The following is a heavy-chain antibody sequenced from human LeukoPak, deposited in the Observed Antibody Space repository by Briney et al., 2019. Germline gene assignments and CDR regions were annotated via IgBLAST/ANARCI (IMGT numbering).Heavy chain of an antibody. V-gene: IGHV1-69*04. Sequence: GASVKVSCKASGGTFSSYAISWVQQAPGQGLEWMGRIIPILGIANYAQKFQGRVTITADKSTSTAYMELSSLRSEDTAVYYCARAPLNPWSGFYYYYGMDVWGQGTTVTVSS. J-gene: IGHJ6*02. CDR2: IIPILGIA. D-gene: IGHD3-3*01. CDR3: ARAPLNPWSGFYYYYGMDV. CDR1: GGTFSSYA.